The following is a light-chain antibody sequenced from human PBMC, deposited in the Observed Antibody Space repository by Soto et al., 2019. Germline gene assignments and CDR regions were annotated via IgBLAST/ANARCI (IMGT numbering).Light chain of an antibody. CDR3: QQYGSSPT. V-gene: IGKV3-20*01. Sequence: EIVLTQSPGTLSLSPGERATLSCRASQSVSSSYLAWYQQKPGQAPRLLIYGASRRDIGIPDRFSGSGSGTDFTLTISSLEPDDFAVYYCQQYGSSPTFGQGTKVEIK. CDR1: QSVSSSY. CDR2: GAS. J-gene: IGKJ1*01.